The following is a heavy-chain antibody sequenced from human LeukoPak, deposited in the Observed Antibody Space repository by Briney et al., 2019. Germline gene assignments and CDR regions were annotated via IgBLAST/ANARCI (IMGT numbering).Heavy chain of an antibody. CDR2: IFYSGST. CDR1: GGSISTSNYY. Sequence: PSETLSLTCTVSGGSISTSNYYWGWIRQPPGKGLEWIGNIFYSGSTYYNPSLKSRVTISVDTSKNQFSLKLSSVTAADTAVYYCARVVRNWFDPWGQGTLVTVSS. V-gene: IGHV4-39*07. D-gene: IGHD1-26*01. J-gene: IGHJ5*02. CDR3: ARVVRNWFDP.